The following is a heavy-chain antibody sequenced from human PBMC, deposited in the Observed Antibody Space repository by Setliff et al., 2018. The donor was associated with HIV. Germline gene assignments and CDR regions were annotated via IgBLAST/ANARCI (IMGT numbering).Heavy chain of an antibody. V-gene: IGHV4-4*08. CDR2: ICTSGGT. CDR1: GGSISSYY. CDR3: ARVPTNPDFYYYYMDV. J-gene: IGHJ6*03. Sequence: PSETLSLTCTVSGGSISSYYWSWIRQPPGKGLEWIGYICTSGGTYYNPSLKSRVTISVDTSKNQFSLKLSSVTAADTAVYYCARVPTNPDFYYYYMDVWGKGTTVTVSS.